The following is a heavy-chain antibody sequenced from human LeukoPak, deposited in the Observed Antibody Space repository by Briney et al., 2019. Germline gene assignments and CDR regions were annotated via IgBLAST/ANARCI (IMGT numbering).Heavy chain of an antibody. CDR2: IYYSGST. J-gene: IGHJ2*01. CDR3: ARAYYYDSSGYSSYWYFDL. CDR1: GGSISSYY. V-gene: IGHV4-59*01. D-gene: IGHD3-22*01. Sequence: SETLSLTCTVSGGSISSYYWSWIRQPPGKGLEWIGYIYYSGSTNHNPSLKSRVTISVDTSKNQFSLKLSSVTAADTAVYYCARAYYYDSSGYSSYWYFDLWGRGTLVTVSS.